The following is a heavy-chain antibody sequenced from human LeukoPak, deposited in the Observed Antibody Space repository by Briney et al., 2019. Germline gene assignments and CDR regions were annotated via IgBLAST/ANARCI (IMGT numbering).Heavy chain of an antibody. D-gene: IGHD6-19*01. J-gene: IGHJ3*01. CDR3: ARDISNSGWYEGTFDV. V-gene: IGHV3-7*03. CDR1: GFIFNNYW. Sequence: GGSLRLSCEASGFIFNNYWMSWVRQTPGEGLEWVANIKEDGSEQYYVDSVKGRFTITRDNAKNLLYLQVNSLRAEDTAVYYCARDISNSGWYEGTFDVWGQGTMVTVSS. CDR2: IKEDGSEQ.